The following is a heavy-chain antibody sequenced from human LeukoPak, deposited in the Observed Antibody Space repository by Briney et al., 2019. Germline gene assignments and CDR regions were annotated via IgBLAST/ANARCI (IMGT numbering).Heavy chain of an antibody. V-gene: IGHV3-30*04. CDR1: GFTFSNYA. CDR3: ARALGSSWDSSLDS. J-gene: IGHJ4*02. CDR2: ISYDGSVE. Sequence: GGSLRLSCAASGFTFSNYAMHWVRQAPGKGLEWVALISYDGSVEKNAASVKGRFTISRDNSKNTLYLQMNSLRTEDTAVYYCARALGSSWDSSLDSWGQGTVVPVSS. D-gene: IGHD6-13*01.